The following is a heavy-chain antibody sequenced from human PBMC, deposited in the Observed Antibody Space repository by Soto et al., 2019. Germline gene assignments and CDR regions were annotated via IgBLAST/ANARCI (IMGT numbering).Heavy chain of an antibody. D-gene: IGHD2-21*01. CDR1: GYNFTMYA. J-gene: IGHJ6*02. CDR2: INTGNGNT. V-gene: IGHV1-3*04. Sequence: QVQLVQSGAEVKKPGASVKVSCKASGYNFTMYAMIWVRQAPGQRPEWMGWINTGNGNTKYSPKLQGRVTITRDTSASPAYMALSSLQSEDTAVYYCARGERLYYSYYGMDVWGQGSTVTVSS. CDR3: ARGERLYYSYYGMDV.